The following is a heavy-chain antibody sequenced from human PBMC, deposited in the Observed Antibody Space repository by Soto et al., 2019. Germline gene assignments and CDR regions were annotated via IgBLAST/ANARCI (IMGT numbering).Heavy chain of an antibody. V-gene: IGHV1-46*01. Sequence: QVQLVQSGAEVKKPGASVKVSCKASGYTFTSYYMHWVRQAPGQGLEWMGIINPSGGSTSYAQKFQGRDTMTRDTSTTTVYMELSSLRSEDTAVYYCASGWNDDIFDYWGQGTLVTVSS. J-gene: IGHJ4*02. CDR2: INPSGGST. CDR1: GYTFTSYY. CDR3: ASGWNDDIFDY. D-gene: IGHD1-1*01.